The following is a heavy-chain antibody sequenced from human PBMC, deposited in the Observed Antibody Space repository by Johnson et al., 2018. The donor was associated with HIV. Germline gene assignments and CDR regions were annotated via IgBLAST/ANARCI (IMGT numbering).Heavy chain of an antibody. J-gene: IGHJ3*02. V-gene: IGHV3-53*01. CDR3: TSQPHNWNYGGGAFDI. D-gene: IGHD1-7*01. CDR1: GFTVSSNY. CDR2: IYSGGST. Sequence: VQLVESGGGLIQPGGSLRLSCAASGFTVSSNYMSWVRQAPGQGLEWVSVIYSGGSTYYADSVKGRFTISRDNSKNTLYLQMNSLKTEDTAVYYCTSQPHNWNYGGGAFDIWGQGTMVTVSS.